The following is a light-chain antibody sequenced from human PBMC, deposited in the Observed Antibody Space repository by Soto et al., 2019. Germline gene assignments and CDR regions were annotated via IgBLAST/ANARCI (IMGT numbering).Light chain of an antibody. CDR2: KAS. J-gene: IGKJ4*01. Sequence: DIQMTQSPSTLSASVGDRVTITCRASQSISTWLAWYQQKPGKAPKLLIYKASSLEGGVPSRFSGSGSGTEFNITISSLQPDDCATYYCQQYNTYPLTVGGGTTVEIK. CDR3: QQYNTYPLT. CDR1: QSISTW. V-gene: IGKV1-5*03.